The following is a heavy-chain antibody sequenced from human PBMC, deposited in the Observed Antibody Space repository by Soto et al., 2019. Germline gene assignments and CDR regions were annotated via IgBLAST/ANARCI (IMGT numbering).Heavy chain of an antibody. CDR2: VIPILGIA. V-gene: IGHV1-69*02. D-gene: IGHD4-17*01. CDR1: GGTFSSYT. CDR3: ARGYDYGYLLAFDI. J-gene: IGHJ3*02. Sequence: QVQLVQSGAEVKKPGSSVKVSCKASGGTFSSYTISWVRQAPGQGLEWMGRVIPILGIANYAQKFQGRVTITADKSTSTAYMELSSLRSEDTAVYYCARGYDYGYLLAFDIWGQGTMVTVSS.